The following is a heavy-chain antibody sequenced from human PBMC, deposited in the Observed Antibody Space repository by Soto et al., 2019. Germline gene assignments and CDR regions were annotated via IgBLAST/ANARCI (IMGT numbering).Heavy chain of an antibody. CDR1: GFTLSSYN. J-gene: IGHJ6*02. CDR2: IRGSSDTI. D-gene: IGHD6-13*01. V-gene: IGHV3-48*02. CDR3: ARDHGGSTWFVGIYYYFGVDV. Sequence: EVQLVESGGGLVQPGGSLRLSCAASGFTLSSYNMNWVRQAPGKGLEWVSYIRGSSDTIYYADSVKGRFTLSRDNAKNSLYLQMDSLRDEDTAVYYCARDHGGSTWFVGIYYYFGVDVWGQGTTVTVSS.